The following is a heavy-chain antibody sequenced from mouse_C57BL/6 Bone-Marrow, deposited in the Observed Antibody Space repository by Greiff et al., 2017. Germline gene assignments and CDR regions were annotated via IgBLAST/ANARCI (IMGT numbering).Heavy chain of an antibody. Sequence: VQLQQPGAELVKPGASVKLSCKASGYTFTSYWMHWVKQRPGQGLEWIGMIHPNSGSTNYNEKFKSKATLTVDKSSSTAYMQLSSLTSEDAAVYYCESGGDGYYAWFADWGQGTLVTVSA. CDR1: GYTFTSYW. CDR3: ESGGDGYYAWFAD. CDR2: IHPNSGST. V-gene: IGHV1-64*01. J-gene: IGHJ3*01. D-gene: IGHD2-3*01.